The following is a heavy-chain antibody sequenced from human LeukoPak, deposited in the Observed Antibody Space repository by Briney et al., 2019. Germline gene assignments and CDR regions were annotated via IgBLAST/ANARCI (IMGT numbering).Heavy chain of an antibody. CDR3: ASNYGGSSGAFDY. D-gene: IGHD4-23*01. Sequence: PSETLSLTCTVSGGSISSYYWRWIRQPLGKGLEWIEYIYYSGSTNYNPSLKSRVTISVDTSKNQFSLKLSSVTAADTAVYYCASNYGGSSGAFDYWGQGTLVTVSS. V-gene: IGHV4-59*01. CDR1: GGSISSYY. J-gene: IGHJ4*02. CDR2: IYYSGST.